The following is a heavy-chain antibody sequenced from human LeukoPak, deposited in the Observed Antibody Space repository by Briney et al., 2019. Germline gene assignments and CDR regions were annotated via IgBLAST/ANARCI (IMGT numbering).Heavy chain of an antibody. Sequence: ASVKVSCKASGYTFTSCGISWVRQAPGQGLEWMGWISAYNGNTNYAQKLQGRVTMTTDTSTSTAYMELRSLRSDDTAVYYCARDSGPLGYCSSTSCYIDPWGQGTLVTVSS. CDR1: GYTFTSCG. V-gene: IGHV1-18*01. J-gene: IGHJ5*02. CDR2: ISAYNGNT. D-gene: IGHD2-2*01. CDR3: ARDSGPLGYCSSTSCYIDP.